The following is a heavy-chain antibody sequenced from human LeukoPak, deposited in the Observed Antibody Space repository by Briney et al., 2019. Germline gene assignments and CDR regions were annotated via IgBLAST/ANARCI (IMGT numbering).Heavy chain of an antibody. V-gene: IGHV3-23*01. J-gene: IGHJ4*02. CDR1: GFTFSSYA. CDR3: AKDLGYCSSTSCYAPWYFDY. Sequence: GGSLRLSCAASGFTFSSYAMSWVRQAPGKGLEWVSAISGSGGSTYYADSVKGRFTISRDNSKNTLYLQMNSLRAEDTAVYYCAKDLGYCSSTSCYAPWYFDYWGQGTLVTVSS. CDR2: ISGSGGST. D-gene: IGHD2-2*01.